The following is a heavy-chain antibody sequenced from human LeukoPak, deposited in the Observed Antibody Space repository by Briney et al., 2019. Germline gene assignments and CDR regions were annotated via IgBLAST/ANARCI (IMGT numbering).Heavy chain of an antibody. Sequence: GGSLRLSCAASGFTFTSYSMNWVRQAPGKGLEWVSYISGSGHYTKDADSVKGRFTISRDNAKNSLYLQMNSLRAEDTAVYYCAKRRGLELLYYYYMDVWGKGTTVTVSS. J-gene: IGHJ6*03. D-gene: IGHD1-7*01. V-gene: IGHV3-21*04. CDR1: GFTFTSYS. CDR3: AKRRGLELLYYYYMDV. CDR2: ISGSGHYT.